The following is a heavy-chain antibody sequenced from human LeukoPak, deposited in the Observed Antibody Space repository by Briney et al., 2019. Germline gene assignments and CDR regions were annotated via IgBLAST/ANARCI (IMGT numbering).Heavy chain of an antibody. V-gene: IGHV3-30*18. CDR3: AKEEKWLADSYGLDV. J-gene: IGHJ6*02. Sequence: GGSLRLSCAASGFTFSGYGMHWVRQAPGRGLGWVAVISYDGSNKDYGDSVKGRFTISRDNSKNTLDLQMNSLRAEDTAVYYCAKEEKWLADSYGLDVWGQGTTVTVSS. CDR1: GFTFSGYG. D-gene: IGHD6-19*01. CDR2: ISYDGSNK.